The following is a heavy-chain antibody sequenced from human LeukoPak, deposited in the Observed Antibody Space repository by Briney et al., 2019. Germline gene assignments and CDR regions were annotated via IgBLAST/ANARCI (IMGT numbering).Heavy chain of an antibody. CDR1: GFTFSRYA. J-gene: IGHJ4*02. CDR2: IIGSGGST. D-gene: IGHD3-10*01. CDR3: AKNTRPRGVRGVTVSHEIYYFDY. Sequence: GGSLRLSSAASGFTFSRYAMSWVRQAPGKGLEWVSAIIGSGGSTYYADSVKGRCSLSRDNSKNTLYLQMNSLRPEDTAVYYCAKNTRPRGVRGVTVSHEIYYFDYWGQGTLVTVSS. V-gene: IGHV3-23*01.